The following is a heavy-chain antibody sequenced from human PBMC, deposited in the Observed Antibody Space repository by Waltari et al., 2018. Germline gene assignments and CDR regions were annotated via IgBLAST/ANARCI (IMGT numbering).Heavy chain of an antibody. CDR3: ARGVGDYDFWSGYYPARHYNWFDP. Sequence: QVQLQQWGAGLLKPSETLSLTCAVYGGSFSGYYWSWIRQPPGKGLEWIGEINHSGSTNHTPSLKSRVSLSVDPSKNQFSLKLSSVTAADTAVYYCARGVGDYDFWSGYYPARHYNWFDPWGQGTLVTVSS. D-gene: IGHD3-3*01. CDR2: INHSGST. V-gene: IGHV4-34*01. J-gene: IGHJ5*02. CDR1: GGSFSGYY.